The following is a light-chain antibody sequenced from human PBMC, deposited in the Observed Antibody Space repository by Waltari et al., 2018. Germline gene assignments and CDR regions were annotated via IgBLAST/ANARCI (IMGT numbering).Light chain of an antibody. J-gene: IGKJ2*01. V-gene: IGKV4-1*01. CDR2: GAS. CDR3: QQYYGNPRT. CDR1: QSALFSSNNKNY. Sequence: DIVMTQSPDSLAVSLGERATINCKSSQSALFSSNNKNYLAWYQQKPGQPPKLLIYGASTRESGVPDRFSGSGSGTDFTLTISSLQAEDVAVYYCQQYYGNPRTFGQGTKLEIK.